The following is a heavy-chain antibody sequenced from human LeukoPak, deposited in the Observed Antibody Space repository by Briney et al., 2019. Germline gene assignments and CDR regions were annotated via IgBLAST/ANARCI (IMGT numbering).Heavy chain of an antibody. V-gene: IGHV3-23*01. CDR1: GFTFSSYA. CDR3: ARGVKVRGVNYYAMDV. J-gene: IGHJ6*02. D-gene: IGHD3-10*01. Sequence: QAGGSLRLSCAASGFTFSSYAMSWVRQAPGKGLGWVSAISGSGGSTYYADSVKGRFTISRDNPKNTLYLQVNSLRAEDTAVYYCARGVKVRGVNYYAMDVWGQGTTVTVSS. CDR2: ISGSGGST.